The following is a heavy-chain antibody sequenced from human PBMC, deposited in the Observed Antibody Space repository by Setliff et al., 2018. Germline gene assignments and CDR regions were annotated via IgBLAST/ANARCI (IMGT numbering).Heavy chain of an antibody. D-gene: IGHD3-16*01. CDR2: INHSGST. Sequence: SETLSLTCAVYGGSFSGYYWSWIRQPPGKGLEWIGEINHSGSTNSNPSLKSRVTISVDTSKNQFSLKLSSVTAADTAVYYCVGGHYYYYYYGMDVWGQGTTVTVSS. CDR3: VGGHYYYYYYGMDV. CDR1: GGSFSGYY. V-gene: IGHV4-34*01. J-gene: IGHJ6*02.